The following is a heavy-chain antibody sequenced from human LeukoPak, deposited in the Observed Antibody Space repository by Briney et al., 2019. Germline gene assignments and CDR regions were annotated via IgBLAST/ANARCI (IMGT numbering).Heavy chain of an antibody. J-gene: IGHJ4*02. CDR1: GFTFGTYA. CDR2: ISGSSDYT. Sequence: GGSLRLSCAASGFTFGTYAMSWVRQAPGKGLEWVSAISGSSDYTVYADSVKGRFTISRDNSKNTLYLQMNSLRDEDTATYYCARYSEKSFDCWGQGALVTVSS. D-gene: IGHD1-1*01. V-gene: IGHV3-23*01. CDR3: ARYSEKSFDC.